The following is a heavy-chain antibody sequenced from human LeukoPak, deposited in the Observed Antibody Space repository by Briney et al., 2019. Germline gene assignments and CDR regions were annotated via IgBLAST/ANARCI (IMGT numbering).Heavy chain of an antibody. CDR1: GGTFSTYA. V-gene: IGHV1-69*04. J-gene: IGHJ4*02. D-gene: IGHD6-13*01. CDR2: IIPILDIA. Sequence: SVKVSCKASGGTFSTYAISWVRQAPGQGLEWMGRIIPILDIANYAQKFQGRVTIIADKSTSTAYMELSSLRSEDTAVYYCARLSWLSSSWLEFDYWGQGTLVTVSS. CDR3: ARLSWLSSSWLEFDY.